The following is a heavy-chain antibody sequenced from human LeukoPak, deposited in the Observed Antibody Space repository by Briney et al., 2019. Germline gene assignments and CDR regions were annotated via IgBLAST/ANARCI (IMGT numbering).Heavy chain of an antibody. V-gene: IGHV1-18*01. D-gene: IGHD1-26*01. CDR1: GYTFASYD. CDR3: ASGGGIDY. Sequence: ASVKVSCKASGYTFASYDISWVRQAPGQGLEWMGWISSYNGNTNYAQKLQGRVSMTTDTSTSTAYLELMSLRSGDTAVYYCASGGGIDYWGRGTLVTVSS. J-gene: IGHJ4*02. CDR2: ISSYNGNT.